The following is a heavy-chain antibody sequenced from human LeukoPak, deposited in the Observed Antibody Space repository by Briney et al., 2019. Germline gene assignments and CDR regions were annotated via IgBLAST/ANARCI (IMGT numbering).Heavy chain of an antibody. V-gene: IGHV4-38-2*02. CDR3: ARDSRGYDYGFDY. J-gene: IGHJ4*02. CDR2: IYHSGST. Sequence: SETLSLTCAVSDYSISSGYYWGWIRQPPGKGLEWIGSIYHSGSTYYNPSLKSRVTISVDTSKNQFSLKLSSVTAADTAVYYCARDSRGYDYGFDYWGQGTLVTVS. D-gene: IGHD5-12*01. CDR1: DYSISSGYY.